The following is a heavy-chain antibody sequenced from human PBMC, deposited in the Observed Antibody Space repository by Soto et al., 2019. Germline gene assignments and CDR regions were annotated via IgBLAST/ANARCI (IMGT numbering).Heavy chain of an antibody. CDR3: ANGRYFGSGSYCSDLDC. J-gene: IGHJ4*02. Sequence: ESGGGVVQPGRSLRLSCAASTFTFSAYDMHWARQAPGRGLEWVASISYHGRNKYYADSVKGRFTISRDNSKNTLNLQMDSLRAEDTAVYYCANGRYFGSGSYCSDLDCWGQGTLVTVSS. V-gene: IGHV3-30*18. CDR1: TFTFSAYD. D-gene: IGHD3-10*01. CDR2: ISYHGRNK.